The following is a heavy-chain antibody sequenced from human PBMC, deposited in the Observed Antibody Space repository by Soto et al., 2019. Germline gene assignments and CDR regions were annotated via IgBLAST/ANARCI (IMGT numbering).Heavy chain of an antibody. V-gene: IGHV1-69*02. CDR2: INPIVSMS. CDR3: AASYGSGYRAFDY. Sequence: QVQLVQSGTEVKKPGSSVKVSCKASGDTFSFYTINWVRQAPGLGLEWVGRINPIVSMSNYAQKFQGRVSMTADTSTRTAYMELRSLRSDDTAMYFCAASYGSGYRAFDYWGQGALVTVSS. D-gene: IGHD3-10*01. J-gene: IGHJ4*02. CDR1: GDTFSFYT.